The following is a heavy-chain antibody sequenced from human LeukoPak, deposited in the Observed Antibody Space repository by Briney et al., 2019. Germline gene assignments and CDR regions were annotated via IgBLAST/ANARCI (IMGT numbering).Heavy chain of an antibody. V-gene: IGHV3-23*01. CDR1: GFTFSSYA. CDR2: ISGSGGSI. CDR3: AKVPTRYYGSGNYYFDY. J-gene: IGHJ4*02. Sequence: GGSLRLSCAASGFTFSSYAMSWVRQAPGKGLEWVSAISGSGGSIYYADSVKGRFTTSRDNSKNTLYLQMNSLRAEDTAVYYCAKVPTRYYGSGNYYFDYWGQGTLVTVSS. D-gene: IGHD3-10*01.